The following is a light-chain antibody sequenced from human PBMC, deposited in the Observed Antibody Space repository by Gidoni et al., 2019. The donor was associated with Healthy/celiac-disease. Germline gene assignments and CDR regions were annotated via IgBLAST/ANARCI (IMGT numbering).Light chain of an antibody. CDR2: AAS. V-gene: IGKV1-8*01. J-gene: IGKJ1*01. Sequence: AIRMTQSPSSFSASTGDRVTITCRASQGISSYLAWYQQKPGKAPKLLIYAASTLQSRVPSRFSGSGSVTDFTLTISCLQSEDFATYYCQQYYSYPQTFGQGTKVEIK. CDR1: QGISSY. CDR3: QQYYSYPQT.